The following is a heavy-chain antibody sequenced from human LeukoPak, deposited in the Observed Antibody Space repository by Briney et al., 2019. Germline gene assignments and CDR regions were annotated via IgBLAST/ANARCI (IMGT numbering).Heavy chain of an antibody. Sequence: GGSLRLSCAASGFTFSDYYMSWIRQAPGKGLEWVSYISSSSSYTNYADSVKGRFTISRDNAKNSLYLQMNSLRAEDTAVYYCVRVADSGIDYWGQGTLVTVSS. CDR2: ISSSSSYT. CDR1: GFTFSDYY. D-gene: IGHD3-10*01. CDR3: VRVADSGIDY. V-gene: IGHV3-11*05. J-gene: IGHJ4*02.